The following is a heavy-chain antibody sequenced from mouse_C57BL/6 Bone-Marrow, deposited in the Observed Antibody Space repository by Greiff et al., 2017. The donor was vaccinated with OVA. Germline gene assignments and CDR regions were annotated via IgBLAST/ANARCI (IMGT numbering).Heavy chain of an antibody. CDR1: GFTFTDYY. CDR3: ARCDDYGHYAMDY. V-gene: IGHV7-3*01. J-gene: IGHJ4*01. CDR2: IRNKANGYTT. Sequence: EVMLVESGGGLVQPGGSLSLSCAASGFTFTDYYMSWVRQPPGKALAWLGFIRNKANGYTTEYSASVKGRFTISRDNSQSILYLQMNALRAEDSATYYCARCDDYGHYAMDYWGQGTSVTVSS. D-gene: IGHD2-4*01.